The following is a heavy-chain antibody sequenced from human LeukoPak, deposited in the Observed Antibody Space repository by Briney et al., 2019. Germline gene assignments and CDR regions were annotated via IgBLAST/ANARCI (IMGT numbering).Heavy chain of an antibody. CDR3: ARGYYDSSGYSLWGYDY. V-gene: IGHV4-31*03. J-gene: IGHJ4*02. CDR2: IYYSGST. D-gene: IGHD3-22*01. CDR1: GGSISSGGYY. Sequence: SETLSLSCTVSGGSISSGGYYWRWLRQHPGKGLEWIGYIYYSGSTYYNPSLKSRVTISVDTSKNQFSLKLSSVTAADTAVYYCARGYYDSSGYSLWGYDYWGQGTLVTVSS.